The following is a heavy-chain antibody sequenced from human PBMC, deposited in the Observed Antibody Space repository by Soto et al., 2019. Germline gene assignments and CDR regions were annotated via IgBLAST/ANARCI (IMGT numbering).Heavy chain of an antibody. Sequence: ASVKVSCKASGYTFTSYGISWVRQAPGQGLEWMGWISAYNGNTNYAQKLQGRVTMTTDTSTSTAYMELRSLRSDDTAVYYCASIYDSSGYHDYWGQGPLVTVYS. CDR1: GYTFTSYG. V-gene: IGHV1-18*04. CDR3: ASIYDSSGYHDY. D-gene: IGHD3-22*01. J-gene: IGHJ4*02. CDR2: ISAYNGNT.